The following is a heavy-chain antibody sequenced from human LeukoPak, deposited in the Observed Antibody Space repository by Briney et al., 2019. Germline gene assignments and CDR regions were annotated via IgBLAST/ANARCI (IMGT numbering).Heavy chain of an antibody. D-gene: IGHD4-23*01. CDR1: GYTFTSYY. Sequence: GASVKLSCNASGYTFTSYYMHWVRQAPGQGLEWMGIINPSGSSTSYSQNFQDRLIMTRNTSTSTVYMELSSLRSEDTAVYYCARARLHGGNSPQDYWGQGTLVTVSS. V-gene: IGHV1-46*01. J-gene: IGHJ4*02. CDR3: ARARLHGGNSPQDY. CDR2: INPSGSST.